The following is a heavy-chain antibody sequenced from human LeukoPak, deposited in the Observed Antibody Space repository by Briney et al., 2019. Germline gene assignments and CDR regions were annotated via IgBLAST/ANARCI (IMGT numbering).Heavy chain of an antibody. CDR2: ISSSSSYI. J-gene: IGHJ4*02. CDR1: GFTFSSYS. V-gene: IGHV3-21*01. Sequence: GGSLRLSCAASGFTFSSYSMNWVRQAPGKGLEWVSSISSSSSYIYYADPVKGRFTISRDNAKNSLYLQMNSLRAEDTAVYYCARDRDYYVSSGKLRDWGQGTLVTVSS. CDR3: ARDRDYYVSSGKLRD. D-gene: IGHD3-22*01.